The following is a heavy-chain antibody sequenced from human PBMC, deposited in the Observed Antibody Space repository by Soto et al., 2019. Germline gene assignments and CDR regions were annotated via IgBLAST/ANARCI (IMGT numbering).Heavy chain of an antibody. CDR1: GYTFTNHY. CDR2: INPSGGKT. V-gene: IGHV1-46*01. Sequence: QVQLEQSGAEVKKPGASVKVSCKASGYTFTNHYVHWVRQAPGQGPEWMGTINPSGGKTDYAQKFKGRISLTRDTPTSTVYVELKSLRSEDTAIYYCARDEYHYGSGSSYSTLDDWGQGTLVTVSS. D-gene: IGHD3-10*01. CDR3: ARDEYHYGSGSSYSTLDD. J-gene: IGHJ4*02.